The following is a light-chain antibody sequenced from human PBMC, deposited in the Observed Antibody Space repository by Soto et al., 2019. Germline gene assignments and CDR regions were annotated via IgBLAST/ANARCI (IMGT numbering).Light chain of an antibody. J-gene: IGKJ1*01. CDR1: QSISSW. CDR3: QQYNSYPT. V-gene: IGKV1-5*03. CDR2: NAS. Sequence: DIQMTQSPSTLSASVGDRVTITCRASQSISSWLAWYQQKPGKAPKLLIYNASSLESGVPSRFSGSGSGTKFTLTISSLQHDDFATYYCQQYNSYPTFGQGTKVEIK.